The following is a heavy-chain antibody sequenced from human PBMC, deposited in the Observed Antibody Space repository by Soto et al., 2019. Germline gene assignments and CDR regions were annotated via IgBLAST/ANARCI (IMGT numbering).Heavy chain of an antibody. D-gene: IGHD3-10*01. CDR2: INPKFGDT. J-gene: IGHJ6*02. Sequence: QVQLVQSGAEVKEPGDSVRVSCEASGYTFTAYYIHWVRQAPGQGLEWMGWINPKFGDTTYAQDFQGRVSMTRDMSISTVYMELSRLTSDDTAIYYCARNXDYYYGPGSGNGHGFWGQGTTVTVFS. CDR3: ARNXDYYYGPGSGNGHGF. V-gene: IGHV1-2*02. CDR1: GYTFTAYY.